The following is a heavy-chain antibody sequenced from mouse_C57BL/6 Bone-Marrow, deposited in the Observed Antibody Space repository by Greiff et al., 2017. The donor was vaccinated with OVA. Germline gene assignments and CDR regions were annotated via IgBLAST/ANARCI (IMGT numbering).Heavy chain of an antibody. CDR1: GYSITSGYY. V-gene: IGHV3-6*01. D-gene: IGHD1-1*01. J-gene: IGHJ1*03. CDR3: GTTVVAPHWYFDV. Sequence: EVQLVESGPGLVKPSQSLSLTCSVTGYSITSGYYWNWIRQFPGNKLEWMGYISYDGSNNYNPSLKNRISITRDTSKNQFFLKLNSVTTEDTATYYCGTTVVAPHWYFDVWGTGTTVTVSS. CDR2: ISYDGSN.